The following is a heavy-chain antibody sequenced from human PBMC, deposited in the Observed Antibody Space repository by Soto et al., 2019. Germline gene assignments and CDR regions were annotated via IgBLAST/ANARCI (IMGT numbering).Heavy chain of an antibody. V-gene: IGHV4-30-4*08. J-gene: IGHJ4*02. CDR2: IYLSGFT. CDR3: ARGRLDDFWSGYLYYLDF. Sequence: ASETLSLTCTVSGDSITSSKHYWSWIRQHPGKGLEWIGYIYLSGFTYSTPSLKSRVNMSLDTSKNQFSLKLSSVTAADTAVYYCARGRLDDFWSGYLYYLDFWGLGTLVTVSS. D-gene: IGHD3-3*01. CDR1: GDSITSSKHY.